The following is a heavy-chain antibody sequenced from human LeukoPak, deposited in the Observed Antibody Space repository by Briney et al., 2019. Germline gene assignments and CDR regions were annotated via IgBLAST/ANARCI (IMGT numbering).Heavy chain of an antibody. J-gene: IGHJ5*02. V-gene: IGHV4-39*01. CDR2: IYYSGST. Sequence: PSETLSLTCTVSGGSISSSSYYWGWIRQPPGKGLEWIGSIYYSGSTYYNPSLKSRVTISVDTSKNQFSLKVSSVTAADTAVYYCARGSRYCSSTSCYGKYNWFDPWGQGTLVTVSS. CDR3: ARGSRYCSSTSCYGKYNWFDP. CDR1: GGSISSSSYY. D-gene: IGHD2-2*01.